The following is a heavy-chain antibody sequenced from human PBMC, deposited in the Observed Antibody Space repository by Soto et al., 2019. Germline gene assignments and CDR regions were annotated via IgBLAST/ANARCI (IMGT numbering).Heavy chain of an antibody. CDR3: AKGGIYDYVWGSYRSHPVDY. J-gene: IGHJ4*02. CDR2: ISGSGGST. V-gene: IGHV3-23*01. CDR1: GFTFSSYA. D-gene: IGHD3-16*02. Sequence: EVQLLESGGGLVQPGGSLRLSCAASGFTFSSYAMSWVRQAPGKGLEWVSAISGSGGSTYYADSVKGRFTISRDNSKNTLYLQMNSLRAEDTAVYYCAKGGIYDYVWGSYRSHPVDYWGQGTLVTVSS.